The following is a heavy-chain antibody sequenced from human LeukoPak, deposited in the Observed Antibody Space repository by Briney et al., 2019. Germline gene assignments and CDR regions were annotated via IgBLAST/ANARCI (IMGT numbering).Heavy chain of an antibody. CDR1: GGSFGGYY. J-gene: IGHJ1*01. CDR3: ARHPMYSKSSGYNL. V-gene: IGHV4-34*01. Sequence: KSSETLSLTCAVYGGSFGGYYWSWIRQPPGKGLEWIGEINDSGSSNYIPSLKSRVTISVDRSKNQFSLWLSSVTAADTAMYYCARHPMYSKSSGYNLWGQGTLVTVSS. D-gene: IGHD6-19*01. CDR2: INDSGSS.